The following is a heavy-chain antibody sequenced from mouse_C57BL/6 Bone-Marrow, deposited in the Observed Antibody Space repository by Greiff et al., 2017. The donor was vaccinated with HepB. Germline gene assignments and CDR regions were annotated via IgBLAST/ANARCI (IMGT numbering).Heavy chain of an antibody. CDR1: GFTFSDYY. Sequence: EVKLVESAGGLVQPGSSMKLSCTASGFTFSDYYMAWVRQVPEKGLEWVANINYDGSSTYYLDSLKSRFIISRDNAKNILYLQMSSLKSEDTATYYCARDGGLGLFAYWGQGTLVTVSA. D-gene: IGHD4-1*01. CDR2: INYDGSST. J-gene: IGHJ3*01. CDR3: ARDGGLGLFAY. V-gene: IGHV5-16*01.